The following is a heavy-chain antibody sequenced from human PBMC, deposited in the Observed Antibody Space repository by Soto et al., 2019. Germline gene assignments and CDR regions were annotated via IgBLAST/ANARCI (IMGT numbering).Heavy chain of an antibody. CDR3: PRAEVYDVWSGDQGYYYYMDG. Sequence: GGSLRLSCAASGFTFSSYSMNWVRQAPGKGLEWVSSISSSSSYIYYADSVKGRFTISRDTAKNSLYLQMNSLRAEDTAVYYCPRAEVYDVWSGDQGYYYYMDGWGKATTVTAPS. CDR1: GFTFSSYS. CDR2: ISSSSSYI. J-gene: IGHJ6*03. D-gene: IGHD3-3*01. V-gene: IGHV3-21*01.